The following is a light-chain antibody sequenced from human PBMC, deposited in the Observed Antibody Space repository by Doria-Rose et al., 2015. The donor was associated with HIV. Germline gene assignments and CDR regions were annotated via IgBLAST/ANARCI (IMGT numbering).Light chain of an antibody. J-gene: IGLJ3*02. CDR3: AAWDATLNGVV. CDR1: NSNIESNT. CDR2: RNN. Sequence: QSVLTQPPSASASPGQRVTISCSGSNSNIESNTVNWYQQVPRTAPKLLIYRNNQQPSGVPDRFSGSQSGTSASLAISGLHSDDEADYYCAAWDATLNGVVIGGGTKLTVL. V-gene: IGLV1-44*01.